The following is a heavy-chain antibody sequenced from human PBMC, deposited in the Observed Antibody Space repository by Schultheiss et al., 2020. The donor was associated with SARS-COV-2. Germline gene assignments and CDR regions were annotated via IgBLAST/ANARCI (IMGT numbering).Heavy chain of an antibody. Sequence: GGSLRLSCAASGFTFSNYAMSWVRQAPGRGLEWVSSISSGSSYIYYADSVKGRFTISRDNAKNSLYLQMNSLRAEDTAVYYCARDRGQLVPEYFDYWGQGTLVTVSS. V-gene: IGHV3-21*01. CDR1: GFTFSNYA. D-gene: IGHD6-13*01. CDR3: ARDRGQLVPEYFDY. CDR2: ISSGSSYI. J-gene: IGHJ4*02.